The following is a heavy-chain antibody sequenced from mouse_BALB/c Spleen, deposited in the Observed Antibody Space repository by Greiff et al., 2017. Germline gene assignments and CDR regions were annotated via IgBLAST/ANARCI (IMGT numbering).Heavy chain of an antibody. CDR1: GYTFTSYV. CDR2: INPYNDGT. Sequence: VQLQQSGPELVKPGASVKMSCKASGYTFTSYVMHWVKQKPGQGLEWIGYINPYNDGTKYNEKFKGKATLTSDKSSSTAYMELSSLTSEDSAVYYCARSSYYDYDSYAMDYWGQGTSVTVSS. CDR3: ARSSYYDYDSYAMDY. J-gene: IGHJ4*01. V-gene: IGHV1-14*01. D-gene: IGHD2-4*01.